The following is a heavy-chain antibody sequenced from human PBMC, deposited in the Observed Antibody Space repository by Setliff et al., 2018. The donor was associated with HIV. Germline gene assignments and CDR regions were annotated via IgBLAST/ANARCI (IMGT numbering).Heavy chain of an antibody. CDR1: GGSISSSTYY. D-gene: IGHD3-10*01. CDR3: ARHGGRGLRRYYMDV. Sequence: PSETLSLTCTVSGGSISSSTYYWGWFRQSPGKGLEWIGSIYYSWSTYFNPSLKSRVIISVDTSTNQFTLKLNSVTAADTAVYYCARHGGRGLRRYYMDVWGKGTTVTVSS. CDR2: IYYSWST. V-gene: IGHV4-39*01. J-gene: IGHJ6*03.